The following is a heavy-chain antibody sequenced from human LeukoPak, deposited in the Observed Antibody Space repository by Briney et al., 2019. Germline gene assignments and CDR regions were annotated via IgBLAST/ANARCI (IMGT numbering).Heavy chain of an antibody. CDR3: ARDTSSSWYDL. CDR1: GYIFTSYG. V-gene: IGHV1-18*01. Sequence: ASVKVSCKTSGYIFTSYGISWVRQAPGQGPEWMGWISAYNGNTHYAQKVQGRVTMTTDTSTSTAYMELRSLRSDDTAVYYCARDTSSSWYDLWGQGTVVTVSS. J-gene: IGHJ5*01. CDR2: ISAYNGNT. D-gene: IGHD6-13*01.